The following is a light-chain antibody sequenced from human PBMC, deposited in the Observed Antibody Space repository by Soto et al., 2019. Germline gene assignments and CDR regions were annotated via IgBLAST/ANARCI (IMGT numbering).Light chain of an antibody. CDR2: GTS. CDR1: QTIVSTY. CDR3: QQYIGSPPRT. J-gene: IGKJ1*01. V-gene: IGKV3-20*01. Sequence: EVVLTQSPGTLSLSPGERATLYCRTSQTIVSTYLAWYQQKAGQAPRLLMYGTSSRATGIPDRFSGSGSGTDFTLTISSVEPEDFAIYYCQQYIGSPPRTFGQVTKVEIK.